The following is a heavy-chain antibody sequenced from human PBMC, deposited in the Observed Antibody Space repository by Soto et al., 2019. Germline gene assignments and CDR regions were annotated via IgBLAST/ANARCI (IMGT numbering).Heavy chain of an antibody. V-gene: IGHV1-2*04. Sequence: ASVKVSCKASGYTFTGYYMHWVRQAPGQGLEWMGWINPNSGGTNYAQKFQGWVTMTRDTSISTAYMELSRLRTDDTAVYYCATVLRFPYGMDVWGQGTTVTVSS. J-gene: IGHJ6*02. CDR2: INPNSGGT. D-gene: IGHD3-3*01. CDR3: ATVLRFPYGMDV. CDR1: GYTFTGYY.